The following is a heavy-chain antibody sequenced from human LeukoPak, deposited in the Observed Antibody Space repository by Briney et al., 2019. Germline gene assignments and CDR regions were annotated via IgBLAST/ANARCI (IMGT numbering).Heavy chain of an antibody. Sequence: GASVKVSCKASGYTFTSYGFSWVRQAPGQGLEWMGWISAHNGDTMYPQKLQGRVTMTTDTSTSTAYMELRSLGYDDTAVYYCARVPNAAARPWYYYYGMDVWGQGTTVTVSS. CDR2: ISAHNGDT. CDR1: GYTFTSYG. D-gene: IGHD6-6*01. J-gene: IGHJ6*02. CDR3: ARVPNAAARPWYYYYGMDV. V-gene: IGHV1-18*01.